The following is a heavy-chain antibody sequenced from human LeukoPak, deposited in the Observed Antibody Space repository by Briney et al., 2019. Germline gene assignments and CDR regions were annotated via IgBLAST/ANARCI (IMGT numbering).Heavy chain of an antibody. Sequence: SETLSLTCTVSGGSISRYYWNWIRQPPGKGLEWIGYIYYSGSTNYNPSLKSRVTISVDTSNNQFSLKLRSVTAADTAVFYCARHGPPKMVVVVTPPDYWGQGTLVTVSS. CDR3: ARHGPPKMVVVVTPPDY. CDR1: GGSISRYY. J-gene: IGHJ4*02. D-gene: IGHD2-15*01. CDR2: IYYSGST. V-gene: IGHV4-59*08.